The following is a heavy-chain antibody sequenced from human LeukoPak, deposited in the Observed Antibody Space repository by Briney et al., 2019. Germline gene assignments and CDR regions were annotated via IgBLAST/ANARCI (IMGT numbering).Heavy chain of an antibody. CDR1: GFTFDDYA. Sequence: GGSLRLSCAASGFTFDDYAMHWVRQAPGKGLEWVSGISWNSGSIGYADSVEGRFTISRDNAKNSLYLQMNSLRAEDMALYYCAKDMNKRRSAQSDAFDIWGQGTMVTVSS. V-gene: IGHV3-9*03. CDR2: ISWNSGSI. D-gene: IGHD2/OR15-2a*01. J-gene: IGHJ3*02. CDR3: AKDMNKRRSAQSDAFDI.